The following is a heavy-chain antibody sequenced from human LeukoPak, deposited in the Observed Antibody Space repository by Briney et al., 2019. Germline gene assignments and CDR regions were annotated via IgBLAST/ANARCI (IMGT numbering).Heavy chain of an antibody. D-gene: IGHD1-26*01. CDR2: MNQDGSEI. V-gene: IGHV3-7*01. Sequence: GGSLRLSCEGSGFTFSNSWMGWVRQAPEKGLEWVANMNQDGSEIHYVDSVKGRLTISRDNAKNSLYLQMNSLRAEDTAVYFCARGSIMGARGLGDYWGQGTLVTVSS. J-gene: IGHJ4*02. CDR1: GFTFSNSW. CDR3: ARGSIMGARGLGDY.